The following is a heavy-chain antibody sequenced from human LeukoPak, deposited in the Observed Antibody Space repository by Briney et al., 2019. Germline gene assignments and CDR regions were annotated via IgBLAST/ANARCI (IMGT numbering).Heavy chain of an antibody. CDR1: GFIVTNTL. D-gene: IGHD5-18*01. V-gene: IGHV3-15*01. Sequence: GGSLRLSCATSGFIVTNTLMSWVRQAPGRGLEWVGRIKSDNDGGTTDYAAAVKGRFTISRDDSENRLYLQMNPLKAEDTAMYYCTTEQLWSFYFDNWGQGTPVTVSS. CDR3: TTEQLWSFYFDN. J-gene: IGHJ4*02. CDR2: IKSDNDGGTT.